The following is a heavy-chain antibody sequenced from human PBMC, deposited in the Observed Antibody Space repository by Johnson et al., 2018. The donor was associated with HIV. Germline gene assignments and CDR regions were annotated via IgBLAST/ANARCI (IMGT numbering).Heavy chain of an antibody. CDR2: IYSGGST. Sequence: VQLVESGGGLAQPGGSLRLSCAASGFTVSRNYMSWVRQAPGKGLEWVSVIYSGGSTYYADSVKGRFTISRENAKNSLYLQMNSLRAEDTALYYCARVALNVGNDAFDIWGQGTMVTVSS. CDR3: ARVALNVGNDAFDI. D-gene: IGHD1-1*01. CDR1: GFTVSRNY. J-gene: IGHJ3*02. V-gene: IGHV3-66*01.